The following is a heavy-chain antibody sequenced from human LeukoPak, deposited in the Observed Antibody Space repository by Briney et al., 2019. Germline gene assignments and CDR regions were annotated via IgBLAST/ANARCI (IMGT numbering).Heavy chain of an antibody. D-gene: IGHD3-22*01. Sequence: GESLKISFKGSGYTFASYWIGWVRQMPGKGLEWMGIIYPGDSDTRYSPSFQGQVTISADKSISTAYLQWSSLKASDTAMYYCARVRDSRASYYFDYWGQGTLVTVSS. V-gene: IGHV5-51*01. J-gene: IGHJ4*02. CDR1: GYTFASYW. CDR2: IYPGDSDT. CDR3: ARVRDSRASYYFDY.